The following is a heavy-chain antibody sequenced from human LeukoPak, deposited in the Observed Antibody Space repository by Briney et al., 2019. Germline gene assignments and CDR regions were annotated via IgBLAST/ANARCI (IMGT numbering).Heavy chain of an antibody. CDR1: GGSISSYY. Sequence: SETLPHTCTVSGGSISSYYWSWIRQPPGKGLEWIGYIYYSGSTNYNPSLKSRVTISVETSKNQFSLTLSSVTAADTAVYYCARTPYCGGDCYGYFDYCGDGNLVTVSS. J-gene: IGHJ4*01. CDR3: ARTPYCGGDCYGYFDY. D-gene: IGHD2-21*02. CDR2: IYYSGST. V-gene: IGHV4-59*01.